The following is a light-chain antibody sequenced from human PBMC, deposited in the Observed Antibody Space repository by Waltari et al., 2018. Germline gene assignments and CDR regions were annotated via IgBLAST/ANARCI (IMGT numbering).Light chain of an antibody. J-gene: IGKJ1*01. CDR2: AAS. CDR3: QQYNDWPRT. V-gene: IGKV3-15*01. Sequence: EIVMTQSPGNLSMSPGERATLSCRASQSINTNLAWYQQKPGQSPRLVIYAASTRATGLPARFSGSGSGTEFTLTISSLQSEDVAVYYCQQYNDWPRTFGQGTKVEIK. CDR1: QSINTN.